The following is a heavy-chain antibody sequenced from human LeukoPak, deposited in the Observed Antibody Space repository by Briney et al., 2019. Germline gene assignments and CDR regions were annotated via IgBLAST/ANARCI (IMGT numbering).Heavy chain of an antibody. D-gene: IGHD2-15*01. Sequence: GESLKISCKGSGYSFTNYWIGWVRQMPGKGLEWMGIIYPGDSDTTYSPSFQGQDTISADKSISTAYLQWSSLKASDTAIYYCARRYCSGGSCYRNWFDPWGQGTLVTVSS. CDR1: GYSFTNYW. V-gene: IGHV5-51*01. J-gene: IGHJ5*02. CDR3: ARRYCSGGSCYRNWFDP. CDR2: IYPGDSDT.